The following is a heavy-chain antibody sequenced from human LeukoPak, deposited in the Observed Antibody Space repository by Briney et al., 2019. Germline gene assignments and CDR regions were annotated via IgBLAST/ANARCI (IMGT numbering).Heavy chain of an antibody. Sequence: GGSLRLSCAASGFTFSDYYMSWIRQAPGKGLEWVSYISSSDSTIYYADSVKGRFTISRDNAKNSLYLQMKSLRAEDTAVYYCARLLMVRGVISHMDVWGKGTTVTVSS. V-gene: IGHV3-11*04. CDR1: GFTFSDYY. CDR3: ARLLMVRGVISHMDV. D-gene: IGHD3-10*01. CDR2: ISSSDSTI. J-gene: IGHJ6*03.